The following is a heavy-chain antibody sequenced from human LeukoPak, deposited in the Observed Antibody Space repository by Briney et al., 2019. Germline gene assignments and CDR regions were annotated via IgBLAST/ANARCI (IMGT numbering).Heavy chain of an antibody. CDR3: ARVEEMATGGISYYYMDV. D-gene: IGHD5-24*01. V-gene: IGHV3-53*01. CDR1: GFTVSSNY. Sequence: GGSLRLSCAASGFTVSSNYMSWVRQAPGKGLEWVSVIYSGGSTYYADSVKGRFTISRDNSKNTLYLQMNSLRAEDTAVYYCARVEEMATGGISYYYMDVWGKGTTVTISS. CDR2: IYSGGST. J-gene: IGHJ6*03.